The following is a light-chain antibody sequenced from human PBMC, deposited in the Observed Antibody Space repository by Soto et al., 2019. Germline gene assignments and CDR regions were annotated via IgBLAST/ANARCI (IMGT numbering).Light chain of an antibody. J-gene: IGKJ5*01. CDR2: DAS. CDR1: QSISSW. V-gene: IGKV1-39*01. Sequence: DIQMTQSPSTLSASVGDRVTITCRASQSISSWLAWYQQKPGKAPKPLIYDASSLHSGVPSRFSGSGSGTDFTLTISSLQPEDFATYYCQQGYSTPITFGQGTRLEIK. CDR3: QQGYSTPIT.